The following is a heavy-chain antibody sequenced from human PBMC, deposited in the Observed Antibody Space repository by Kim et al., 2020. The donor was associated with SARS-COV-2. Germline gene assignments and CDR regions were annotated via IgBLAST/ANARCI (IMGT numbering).Heavy chain of an antibody. D-gene: IGHD3-16*01. Sequence: GGSLRLSCAASGFTVSSNYMSWVRQAPGKGLEWVSVIYSGGSTYYADSVKGRFTFSRNNSKNTLYLQMHSLRAEYTAVSYCASELGGDNWVDPWGQGTL. CDR1: GFTVSSNY. CDR2: IYSGGST. CDR3: ASELGGDNWVDP. V-gene: IGHV3-53*01. J-gene: IGHJ5*02.